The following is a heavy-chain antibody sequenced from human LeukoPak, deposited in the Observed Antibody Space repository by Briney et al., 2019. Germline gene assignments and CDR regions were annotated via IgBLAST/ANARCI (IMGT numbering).Heavy chain of an antibody. Sequence: GGSLRLSCAASGFTFSSYSMNWVRQAPGKGLEWVSSISSSSSYIYYADSVKGRFTISRDNAKNPLYLQMNSLRAEDTAVYYCASFYYYDSSGLGYWGQGTLVTVSS. D-gene: IGHD3-22*01. CDR3: ASFYYYDSSGLGY. CDR2: ISSSSSYI. CDR1: GFTFSSYS. V-gene: IGHV3-21*01. J-gene: IGHJ4*02.